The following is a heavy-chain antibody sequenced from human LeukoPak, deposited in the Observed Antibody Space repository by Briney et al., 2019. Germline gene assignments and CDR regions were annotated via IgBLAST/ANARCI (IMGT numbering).Heavy chain of an antibody. CDR3: AKVDPASVTGGVFYYYFYMHV. V-gene: IGHV3-23*01. CDR1: GFTFKNHV. J-gene: IGHJ6*03. D-gene: IGHD2-21*02. CDR2: ISVSGSGT. Sequence: GGSLRLSCAASGFTFKNHVIPWLRQAPGKGREWVSGISVSGSGTFCAESVKRRFTISRDNSNTTLSLQMTSLRAEDTAIYYCAKVDPASVTGGVFYYYFYMHVWGKGTAVPVSS.